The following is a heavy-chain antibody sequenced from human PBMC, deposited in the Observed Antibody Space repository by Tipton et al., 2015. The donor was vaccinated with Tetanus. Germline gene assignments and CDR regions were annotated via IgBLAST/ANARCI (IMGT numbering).Heavy chain of an antibody. D-gene: IGHD5-24*01. J-gene: IGHJ4*02. Sequence: TLSLTCNVSGGSISGSGYFWNWIRQFPGRGLEWIGYIYYSGDTFYNPSLKGRVAMSVDTSKNQFSLNLSSVTAADTAIYYCARTTRRWLHPDYWGPGTLVTVSS. CDR2: IYYSGDT. CDR3: ARTTRRWLHPDY. CDR1: GGSISGSGYF. V-gene: IGHV4-31*03.